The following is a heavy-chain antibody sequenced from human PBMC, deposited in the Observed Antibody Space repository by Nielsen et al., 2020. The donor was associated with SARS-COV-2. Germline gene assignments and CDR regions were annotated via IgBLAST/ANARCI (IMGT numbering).Heavy chain of an antibody. CDR2: INPIGGST. D-gene: IGHD1-26*01. Sequence: ASVKVSCKASGYTFTSYYFHWVRQAPGQGLEWLGVINPIGGSTVYAQNFRGRVTMTRDTSTNTVYMELSSLTSEDTAVYYCARDLGSGRFSVLDSWGQGTLVTVSS. J-gene: IGHJ4*02. CDR3: ARDLGSGRFSVLDS. V-gene: IGHV1-46*01. CDR1: GYTFTSYY.